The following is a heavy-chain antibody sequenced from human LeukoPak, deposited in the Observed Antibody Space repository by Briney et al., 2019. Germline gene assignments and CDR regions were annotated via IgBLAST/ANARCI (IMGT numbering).Heavy chain of an antibody. V-gene: IGHV5-10-1*01. CDR1: GYSFTSYW. CDR2: VNPSDSYT. D-gene: IGHD5-12*01. J-gene: IGHJ6*02. Sequence: GESLKISCKGSGYSFTSYWISWARPMPGKGLEWMGRVNPSDSYTSYSTSYQGHVTISADKSISTAYLQWSSLKASDTAMYYCARHPIVATDYYYYGMDVWGQGTTVTVSS. CDR3: ARHPIVATDYYYYGMDV.